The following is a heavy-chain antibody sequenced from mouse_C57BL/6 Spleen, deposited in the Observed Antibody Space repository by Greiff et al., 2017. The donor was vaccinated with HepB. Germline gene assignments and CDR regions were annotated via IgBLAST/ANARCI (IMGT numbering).Heavy chain of an antibody. V-gene: IGHV1-19*01. CDR2: INPYNGGT. CDR1: GYTFTDYY. D-gene: IGHD1-1*01. CDR3: ERSAYYSASFDV. J-gene: IGHJ1*03. Sequence: EVKLVESGPVLVKPGASVKMSCKASGYTFTDYYLNWVKQSHGKSLEWIGVINPYNGGTSYNQKFKGKATLTVDKSSSTAYMELNSLTTEDSAVYYCERSAYYSASFDVWGTGTTVTVSS.